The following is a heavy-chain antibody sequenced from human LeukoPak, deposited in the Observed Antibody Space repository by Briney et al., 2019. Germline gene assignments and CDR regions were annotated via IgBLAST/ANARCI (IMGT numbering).Heavy chain of an antibody. Sequence: PSETLSLTCAVSGYSISSGYYWGWIRQPPGKGLEWIGYIYYSGSTYYNPSLKSRVTISVDTSKNQFSLKLSSVTAADTAVYYCARVVVDCSSTSCSVPDYWGQGTLVTVSS. CDR2: IYYSGST. J-gene: IGHJ4*02. D-gene: IGHD2-2*01. CDR1: GYSISSGYY. V-gene: IGHV4-38-2*01. CDR3: ARVVVDCSSTSCSVPDY.